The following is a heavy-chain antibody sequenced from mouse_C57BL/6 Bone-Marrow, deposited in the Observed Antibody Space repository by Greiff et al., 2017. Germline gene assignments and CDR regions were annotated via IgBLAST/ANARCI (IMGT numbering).Heavy chain of an antibody. D-gene: IGHD1-1*01. CDR3: ARWRDYYGSSYSAWLAY. V-gene: IGHV1-64*01. CDR1: GYTFTSYW. J-gene: IGHJ3*01. Sequence: QVQLQQPGAELVKPGASVKLSCKASGYTFTSYWMHWVKQRPGQGLEWIGMIHPNSGSTNYNEKFKSKVTLTVDKSSSPAYMQLSSLTSEDSAVYYCARWRDYYGSSYSAWLAYWGQGTLVTVSA. CDR2: IHPNSGST.